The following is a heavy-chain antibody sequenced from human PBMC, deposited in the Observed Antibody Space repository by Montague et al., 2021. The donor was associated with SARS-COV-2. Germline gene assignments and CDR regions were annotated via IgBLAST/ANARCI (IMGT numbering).Heavy chain of an antibody. Sequence: SETLSLTCTVSGGSISSYYWSWIWQPPGKGLEWIGYIYYSGSTNYNPSLKSRVTISVYTSKNQFSLKLSSVTAADTAVYYCARQERRWLLLTTGAFDIWGQGTMVTVSS. D-gene: IGHD5-24*01. CDR1: GGSISSYY. CDR3: ARQERRWLLLTTGAFDI. J-gene: IGHJ3*02. V-gene: IGHV4-59*08. CDR2: IYYSGST.